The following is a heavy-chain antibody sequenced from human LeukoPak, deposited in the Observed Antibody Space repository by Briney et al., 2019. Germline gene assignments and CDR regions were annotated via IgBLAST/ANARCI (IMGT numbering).Heavy chain of an antibody. J-gene: IGHJ4*02. Sequence: PSETLSLTCTASGGSIGSFYWSWIRQPPGKGLEWIGNIYTTGDTSYNPSLSYNPSFKSRVTISVDTSKNQFSLKLSSVTAADTAVSYCARRSDSSGYYFFDYWGQGTLVTVSS. CDR1: GGSIGSFY. CDR3: ARRSDSSGYYFFDY. CDR2: IYTTGDT. D-gene: IGHD3-22*01. V-gene: IGHV4-4*09.